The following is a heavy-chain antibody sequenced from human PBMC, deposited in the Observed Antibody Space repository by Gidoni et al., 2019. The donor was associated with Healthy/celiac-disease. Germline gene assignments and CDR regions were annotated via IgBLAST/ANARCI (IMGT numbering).Heavy chain of an antibody. V-gene: IGHV3-7*01. Sequence: EVQLVESGGGLVQPGGSLRLSCAASGFTFRSYWMSWVRQAPGKGLEWVANIKQDGSEKNYVDSVRGRFTISRDNAKNSLYLQMNSLRAEDTAVYYCAREVNIVGATFYYYYGMDVWGQGTTVTVSS. D-gene: IGHD1-26*01. CDR2: IKQDGSEK. J-gene: IGHJ6*02. CDR3: AREVNIVGATFYYYYGMDV. CDR1: GFTFRSYW.